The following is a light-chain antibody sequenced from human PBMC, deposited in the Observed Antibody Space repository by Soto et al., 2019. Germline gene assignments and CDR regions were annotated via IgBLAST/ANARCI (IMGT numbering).Light chain of an antibody. J-gene: IGKJ2*01. CDR2: GAS. CDR3: HHYGYGADT. Sequence: LILTQSPGTLSLSPGERATLSCRASESVRNNSLAWYQRHPGQAPRLLIFGASSRATGIPDRFTGTGSGADFSLTISRLEPDDSAVYFCHHYGYGADTFGQGTKLEIK. V-gene: IGKV3-20*01. CDR1: ESVRNNS.